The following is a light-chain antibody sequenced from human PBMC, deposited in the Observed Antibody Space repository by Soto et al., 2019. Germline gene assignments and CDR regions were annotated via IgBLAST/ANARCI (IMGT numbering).Light chain of an antibody. CDR2: KAS. Sequence: DIQMTQSPSTLSASVGDRVTITCRASQSISSWLAWYQQKPGKAPKVLIYKASSLESGVPSRFSGSGSGTEFTLTISSLQPDDFATYYCQQYNSSPTFGQGTKVEIK. J-gene: IGKJ1*01. CDR1: QSISSW. V-gene: IGKV1-5*03. CDR3: QQYNSSPT.